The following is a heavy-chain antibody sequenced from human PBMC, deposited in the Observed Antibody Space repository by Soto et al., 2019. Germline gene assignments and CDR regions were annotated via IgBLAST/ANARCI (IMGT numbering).Heavy chain of an antibody. CDR1: GFTFSSYA. CDR2: ISGSGGST. D-gene: IGHD3-10*01. V-gene: IGHV3-23*01. J-gene: IGHJ3*02. CDR3: AKDRFGYAFGI. Sequence: GGSLRLSRAATGFTFSSYAMSWVRQAPGKGLEWVSAISGSGGSTYYADSVKGRFTISRDNSENTLYLQMNSLRAEDTAVYYCAKDRFGYAFGIWGQGTMVTVSS.